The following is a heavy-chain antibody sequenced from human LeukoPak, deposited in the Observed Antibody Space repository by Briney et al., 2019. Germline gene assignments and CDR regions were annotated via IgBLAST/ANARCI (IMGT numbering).Heavy chain of an antibody. J-gene: IGHJ5*02. D-gene: IGHD3-10*01. V-gene: IGHV4-39*01. CDR1: GGSISSSSYY. CDR2: IYYSGST. CDR3: AQTGELLNWFDP. Sequence: KPSETLSLTCTVSGGSISSSSYYWGWIRHPPWKGLEWIGSIYYSGSTYYNPSLKSRVTISVDTSKNQFSLKLSSVTAADTAVYYCAQTGELLNWFDPWGQGTLVTVSS.